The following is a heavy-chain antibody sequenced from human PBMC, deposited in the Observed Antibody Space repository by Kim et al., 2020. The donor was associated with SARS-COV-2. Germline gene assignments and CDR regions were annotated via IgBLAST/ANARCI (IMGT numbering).Heavy chain of an antibody. CDR2: INHSGST. V-gene: IGHV4-34*01. J-gene: IGHJ5*02. CDR1: GGSFSGYY. CDR3: ARESSSTSFINWFDP. D-gene: IGHD2-2*01. Sequence: SETLSLTCAVYGGSFSGYYWSWIRQPPGKGLEWIGEINHSGSTNYNPSLKSRVTISVDTSKNQFSLKLSSVTAADTAVYYCARESSSTSFINWFDPWGQGTLVTVSS.